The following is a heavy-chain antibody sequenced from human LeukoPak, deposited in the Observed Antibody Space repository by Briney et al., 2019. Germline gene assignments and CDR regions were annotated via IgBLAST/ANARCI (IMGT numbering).Heavy chain of an antibody. Sequence: PSETLSLTCTVSGGSIYSDSYYWGWIRQPPGKGLEWIGSIYYIGSTYYNPSLESRVTISVDASKNQFSLNLSSVTAADTAVYYCARIGTAWYKWFDPWGQGTLVTVSS. J-gene: IGHJ5*02. CDR2: IYYIGST. V-gene: IGHV4-39*01. CDR1: GGSIYSDSYY. CDR3: ARIGTAWYKWFDP. D-gene: IGHD6-19*01.